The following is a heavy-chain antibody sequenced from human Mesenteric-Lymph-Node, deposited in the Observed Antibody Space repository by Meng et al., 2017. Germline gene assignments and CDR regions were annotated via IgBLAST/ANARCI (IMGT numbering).Heavy chain of an antibody. CDR3: ARGGAWFRYFE. Sequence: QGLVVESGGGLVKPGGSLRLSCAASGFTFSDYYMSWIRQAPGKGLEWISYISNSGSTIYYADSMKGRFTISRDNAKNSLYLQMNSLRAEDTAVYYCARGGAWFRYFEWGQGTLVTVSS. J-gene: IGHJ4*02. CDR2: ISNSGSTI. D-gene: IGHD3-9*01. CDR1: GFTFSDYY. V-gene: IGHV3-11*04.